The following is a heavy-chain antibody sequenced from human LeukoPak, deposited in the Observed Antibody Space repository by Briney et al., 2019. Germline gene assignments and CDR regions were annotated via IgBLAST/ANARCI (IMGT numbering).Heavy chain of an antibody. CDR2: INSDGSTT. D-gene: IGHD6-13*01. Sequence: GGSLRLSCAASGFTFSSHWMHWVRQAPGKGLVWVSGINSDGSTTSYADSVKGRFTISRDNAKNTLYLQMNSLRAEDTAVYYCARGRPGYYFDYWGQGTLVTVSS. CDR3: ARGRPGYYFDY. CDR1: GFTFSSHW. J-gene: IGHJ4*02. V-gene: IGHV3-74*01.